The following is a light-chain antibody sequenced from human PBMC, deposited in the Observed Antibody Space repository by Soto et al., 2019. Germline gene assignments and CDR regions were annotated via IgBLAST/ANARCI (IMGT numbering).Light chain of an antibody. V-gene: IGKV1D-12*01. J-gene: IGKJ4*01. CDR2: DVS. Sequence: DIQMTQSPSSVSASVGDRVTITCRASHVIYKWSAWYQQKPGRAPKLLIHDVSSLQSGVPSRFSGSGSATEFNLTISRLQPEDFATYYCQQAAIFPLTFGGGTKVEVK. CDR1: HVIYKW. CDR3: QQAAIFPLT.